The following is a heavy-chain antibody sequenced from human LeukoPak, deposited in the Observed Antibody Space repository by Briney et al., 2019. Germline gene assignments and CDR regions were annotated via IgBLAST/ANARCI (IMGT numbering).Heavy chain of an antibody. D-gene: IGHD6-19*01. CDR3: ALLAVASDFDY. CDR2: IGSSGTTR. CDR1: AFPFSVFE. Sequence: AGSLRLSCAVSAFPFSVFEMNWVRQAPGKGLVWVSNIGSSGTTRYYADSVKGRFSISRDNAKNSLYLQMNSLRVEDTGVYYCALLAVASDFDYWGQGALVTVSS. J-gene: IGHJ4*02. V-gene: IGHV3-48*03.